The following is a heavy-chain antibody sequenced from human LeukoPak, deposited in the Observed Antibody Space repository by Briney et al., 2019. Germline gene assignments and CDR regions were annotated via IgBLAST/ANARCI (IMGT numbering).Heavy chain of an antibody. V-gene: IGHV4-34*01. Sequence: SETLSLTCAVSGGSFSGYYWSWIRQPPGKGLEWIGDINHSGTTNYNPSLKSRVTIPVDTSKNQFSLKLSSVTAADTAVYYCARVGHLSLTTPDFWGKGTTVAVSS. CDR3: ARVGHLSLTTPDF. CDR2: INHSGTT. CDR1: GGSFSGYY. J-gene: IGHJ6*04. D-gene: IGHD3-16*02.